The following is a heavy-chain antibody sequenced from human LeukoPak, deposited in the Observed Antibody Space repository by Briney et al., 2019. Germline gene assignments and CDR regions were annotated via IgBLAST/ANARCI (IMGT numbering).Heavy chain of an antibody. V-gene: IGHV5-51*01. Sequence: GESLKISCKGSGYSFTSYWIGWVRQMPGKGLEWIGNLYPGDSDTRYRPSCQGQVTISADKSLSTAYLQGSRLKASDTAMYYCARRSDGSGSYQGGMDVCGEGTTVTVSS. CDR3: ARRSDGSGSYQGGMDV. D-gene: IGHD3-10*01. CDR2: LYPGDSDT. CDR1: GYSFTSYW. J-gene: IGHJ6*04.